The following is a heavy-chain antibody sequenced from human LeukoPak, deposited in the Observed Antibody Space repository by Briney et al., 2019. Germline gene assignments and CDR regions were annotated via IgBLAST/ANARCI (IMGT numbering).Heavy chain of an antibody. V-gene: IGHV3-7*04. CDR1: GFTFSDYW. CDR2: IKEDGSEM. J-gene: IGHJ4*02. D-gene: IGHD2-21*02. CDR3: ARGGKLTARY. Sequence: GGPLRLSCVASGFTFSDYWMTWVRQAPGKGLEWVANIKEDGSEMHYVDSVKGRFTISRDNAKKSLHLQMNSLRVEDTAVYYCARGGKLTARYWGQGTLVTVSS.